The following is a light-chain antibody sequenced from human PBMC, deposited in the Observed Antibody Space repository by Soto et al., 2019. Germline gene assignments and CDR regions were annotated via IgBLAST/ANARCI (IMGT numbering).Light chain of an antibody. CDR3: QQFSRYPLT. V-gene: IGKV3-20*01. J-gene: IGKJ4*01. Sequence: EIVMTQSPATLSVSPGEIATLSCRASQSVSSNLAWYQQKPGQAPRLLIYDASSRATGIPDRFSGGGSGKDFTLTISRLEPEDFAVYYCQQFSRYPLTFGGGSKVEIX. CDR1: QSVSSN. CDR2: DAS.